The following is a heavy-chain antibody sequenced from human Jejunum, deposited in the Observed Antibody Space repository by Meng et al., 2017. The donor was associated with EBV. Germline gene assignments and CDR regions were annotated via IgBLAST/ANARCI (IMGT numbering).Heavy chain of an antibody. CDR2: ISYDGTIK. CDR1: GFIFSTYG. CDR3: AKAGSAYDIGAMDV. D-gene: IGHD5-12*01. J-gene: IGHJ6*02. V-gene: IGHV3-30*18. Sequence: VEVGGSGGGAVQPGRSLRLSCAASGFIFSTYGMHWVRQAPGKGLEWVAVISYDGTIKSYADSVKGRFTVSRDSPKNTLYLQMNSLRTEDTALYYCAKAGSAYDIGAMDVWGQGTMVTVSS.